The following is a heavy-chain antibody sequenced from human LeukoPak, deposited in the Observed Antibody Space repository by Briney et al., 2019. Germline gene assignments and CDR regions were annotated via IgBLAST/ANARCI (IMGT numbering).Heavy chain of an antibody. CDR1: GGSISSGSYY. D-gene: IGHD1-1*01. CDR3: ARRLDDAFDI. J-gene: IGHJ3*02. Sequence: SETLSLTCTVSGGSISSGSYYWSWIRQPAGKGLEWIGRIYTSGSTNYNPSLKSRVTISVDTSKNQLSLKLSSVTAADTAVYYCARRLDDAFDIWGQGTMVTVSS. V-gene: IGHV4-61*02. CDR2: IYTSGST.